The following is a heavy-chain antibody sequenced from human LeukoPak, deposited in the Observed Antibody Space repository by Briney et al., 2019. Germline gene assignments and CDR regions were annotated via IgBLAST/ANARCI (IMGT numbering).Heavy chain of an antibody. CDR3: AKRGVVIRGILIMGFHKPAYYYDY. CDR1: GITVSNYD. D-gene: IGHD3-10*01. Sequence: GSLRLSCVVSGITVSNYDMSWVRQAPGQGLEWVSGIRESGGGTNYADSVKGRFTISRDNSTTTVYLQMNSLRAEDTAVYFCAKRGVVIRGILIMGFHKPAYYYDYWGQGILVTVSS. J-gene: IGHJ4*02. CDR2: IRESGGGT. V-gene: IGHV3-23*01.